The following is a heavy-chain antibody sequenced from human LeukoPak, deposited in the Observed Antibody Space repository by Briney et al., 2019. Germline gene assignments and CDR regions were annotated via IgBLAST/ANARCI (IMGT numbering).Heavy chain of an antibody. CDR2: IYVDGRT. Sequence: PGGSLRLSCAASGFTVSTTYMSWVRQAPGKGLEWVSLIYVDGRTYYADSVKGRFTISRDNSKNTLYLQVNSLRAEDTAVYYCARRGDVGRSFDYWGQGTLVTVSS. CDR3: ARRGDVGRSFDY. J-gene: IGHJ4*02. V-gene: IGHV3-53*01. D-gene: IGHD4-23*01. CDR1: GFTVSTTY.